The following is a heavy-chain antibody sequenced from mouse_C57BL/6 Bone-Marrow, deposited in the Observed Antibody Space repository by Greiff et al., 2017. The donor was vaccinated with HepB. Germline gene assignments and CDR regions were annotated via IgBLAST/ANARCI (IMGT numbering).Heavy chain of an antibody. CDR1: GFTFSDYG. D-gene: IGHD1-1*01. V-gene: IGHV5-17*01. CDR2: ISSGSSTI. Sequence: EVKLMESGGGLVKPGGSLKLSCAASGFTFSDYGMHWVRQAPEKGLEWVAYISSGSSTIYYADTVKGRFTISRDNAKNTLFLQMTSLRSEDTAMYYCARGDYGSPHFDYWGQGTTLTVSS. J-gene: IGHJ2*01. CDR3: ARGDYGSPHFDY.